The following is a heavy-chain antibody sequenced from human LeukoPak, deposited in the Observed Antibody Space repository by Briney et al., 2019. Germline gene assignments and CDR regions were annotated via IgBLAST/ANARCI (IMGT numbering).Heavy chain of an antibody. CDR1: GGSFSGYY. CDR3: ARSSAQTGDSY. J-gene: IGHJ4*02. CDR2: INHSGST. V-gene: IGHV4-34*01. D-gene: IGHD7-27*01. Sequence: SETLSLTCAVYGGSFSGYYWSWIRQPPGKGLEWIGEINHSGSTNYNPSLKSRVTISVDTSKNQFSLKLSSVTAADTAVYYCARSSAQTGDSYWGQGTPVTVSS.